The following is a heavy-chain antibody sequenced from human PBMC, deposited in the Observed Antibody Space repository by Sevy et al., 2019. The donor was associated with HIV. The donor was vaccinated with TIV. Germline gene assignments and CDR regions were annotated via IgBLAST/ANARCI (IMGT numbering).Heavy chain of an antibody. Sequence: GGSLRLSCAASGFPVSSNYMSWVRQAPEKGLEWVSVFYSDGSTYHADPVKGRFTISRDNSKNTLYLQMNSLRVEDTAVYYCARGKSGYGYGLDYWGQGTLVTVSS. CDR2: FYSDGST. J-gene: IGHJ4*02. V-gene: IGHV3-66*01. CDR3: ARGKSGYGYGLDY. D-gene: IGHD5-18*01. CDR1: GFPVSSNY.